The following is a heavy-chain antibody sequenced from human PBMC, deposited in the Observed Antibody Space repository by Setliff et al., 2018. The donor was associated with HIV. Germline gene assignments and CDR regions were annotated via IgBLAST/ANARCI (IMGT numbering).Heavy chain of an antibody. CDR3: ARPRLMGSGAFDI. Sequence: SETLSLTCTVSGDSISSSTFYWGWIRQPPGKGLEWIGSIYYSGTTYYNPSLKSRVAISVDTSKNQFSLKLSSVTAADTAVYYCARPRLMGSGAFDIWGQGTMVTVSS. J-gene: IGHJ3*02. CDR2: IYYSGTT. D-gene: IGHD1-26*01. V-gene: IGHV4-39*01. CDR1: GDSISSSTFY.